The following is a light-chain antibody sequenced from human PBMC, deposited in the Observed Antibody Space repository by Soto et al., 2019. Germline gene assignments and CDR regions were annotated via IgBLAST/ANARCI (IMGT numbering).Light chain of an antibody. Sequence: DIQMTQSPSSVSASVGDRVTITCRASQGIASWLAWYQQKPGHAPNLLIYSASGWQCGVPSRFSGSGSGTDFTLTISSLQPEDFATYYCQQAHSFPYTFGQGTKLEIK. CDR3: QQAHSFPYT. CDR2: SAS. J-gene: IGKJ2*01. V-gene: IGKV1-12*01. CDR1: QGIASW.